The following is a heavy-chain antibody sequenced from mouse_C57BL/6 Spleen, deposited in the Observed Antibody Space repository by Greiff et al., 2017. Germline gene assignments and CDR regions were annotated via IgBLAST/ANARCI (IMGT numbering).Heavy chain of an antibody. V-gene: IGHV1-82*01. CDR2: IYPGDGDT. CDR1: GYAFSSSW. Sequence: QVQLQQSGPELVKPGASVKISCKASGYAFSSSWMNWVKQRPGKGLEWIGRIYPGDGDTNYNGKFKGKATLTADKSSSTAYMQLSSLTSEDSAVYFCASLYGNCVAWFAYWGQGTLVTVSA. D-gene: IGHD2-1*01. J-gene: IGHJ3*01. CDR3: ASLYGNCVAWFAY.